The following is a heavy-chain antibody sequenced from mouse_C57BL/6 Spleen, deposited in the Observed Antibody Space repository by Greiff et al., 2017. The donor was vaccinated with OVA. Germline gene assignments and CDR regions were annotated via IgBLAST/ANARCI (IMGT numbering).Heavy chain of an antibody. D-gene: IGHD2-3*01. V-gene: IGHV1-19*01. CDR3: ARSHDGYYWYFDV. CDR1: GYTFTDYY. Sequence: EVKLVESGPVLVKPGASVKMSCKASGYTFTDYYMNWVKQSHGKSLEWIGVINPYNGGTSYNQKFKGKATLTVDKSSSTAYMELNSLTSEDSAVYYCARSHDGYYWYFDVWGTGTTVTVSS. CDR2: INPYNGGT. J-gene: IGHJ1*03.